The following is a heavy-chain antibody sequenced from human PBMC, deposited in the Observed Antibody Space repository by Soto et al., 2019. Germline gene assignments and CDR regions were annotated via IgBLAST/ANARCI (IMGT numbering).Heavy chain of an antibody. CDR2: ISYDGSNK. CDR3: ARDAEPTLYSYGLDY. J-gene: IGHJ4*02. V-gene: IGHV3-30-3*01. Sequence: GGSLRLSCAASGFTFRSYAMHWVRQSPGKGLEWVAVISYDGSNKYYADSVKGRFTISRDNSKNTLYLQMNSLRAEDTAVYYCARDAEPTLYSYGLDYWGQGTLVTVSS. D-gene: IGHD5-18*01. CDR1: GFTFRSYA.